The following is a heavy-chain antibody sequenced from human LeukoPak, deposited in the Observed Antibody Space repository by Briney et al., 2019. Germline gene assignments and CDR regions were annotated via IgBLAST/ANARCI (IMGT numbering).Heavy chain of an antibody. CDR2: ISAYNGNT. V-gene: IGHV1-18*01. CDR1: GYTFTSYG. CDR3: ARVANGYYYFDAFDI. J-gene: IGHJ3*02. D-gene: IGHD3-22*01. Sequence: SVKVSCKASGYTFTSYGISWVRQAPGQGLEWMGWISAYNGNTNYAQKLQGRVTMTTDTYTSTAYMELRSLRSDDTAVYYCARVANGYYYFDAFDIWGQGTMVTVSS.